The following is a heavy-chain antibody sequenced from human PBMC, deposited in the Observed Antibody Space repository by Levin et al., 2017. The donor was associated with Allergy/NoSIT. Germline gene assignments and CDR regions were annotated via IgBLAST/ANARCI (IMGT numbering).Heavy chain of an antibody. V-gene: IGHV4-38-2*01. Sequence: SETLSLTCAVSGYSISSGYYWGWIRQPPGKGLEWIGSIYHSGSTYYNPSLKSRVTISVDTSKNQFSLKLSSVTAADTAVYYCARARDYYYDYGMDVWGQGTTVTVSS. CDR1: GYSISSGYY. CDR2: IYHSGST. CDR3: ARARDYYYDYGMDV. J-gene: IGHJ6*02.